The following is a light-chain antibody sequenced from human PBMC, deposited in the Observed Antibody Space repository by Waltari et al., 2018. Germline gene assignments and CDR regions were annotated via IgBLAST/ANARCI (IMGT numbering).Light chain of an antibody. CDR1: QSVRTN. CDR2: GAS. J-gene: IGKJ2*02. CDR3: HHYNDWPPGT. Sequence: IVLPQSPVTLSVSPGETVTLSCRASQSVRTNVAWYQQQPGQAPGLLIYGASKRATGIPARFSGTGSGTEFTLTISSLQSEDFAVYFCHHYNDWPPGTFGQGTKLDSK. V-gene: IGKV3-15*01.